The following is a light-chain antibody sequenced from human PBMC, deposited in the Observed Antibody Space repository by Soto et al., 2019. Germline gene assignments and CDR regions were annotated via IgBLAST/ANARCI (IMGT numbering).Light chain of an antibody. CDR2: GAS. Sequence: EIVSTQSPATLSLSPGERATLSCRGSQSVSSYLAWYQQKPGQAPRLLIYGASTRATGIPVRFSGSGSGTEFTLTIRSLQSEDFAVYFCHQYNNWPPYTFGQGTRREIK. J-gene: IGKJ5*01. CDR3: HQYNNWPPYT. CDR1: QSVSSY. V-gene: IGKV3-15*01.